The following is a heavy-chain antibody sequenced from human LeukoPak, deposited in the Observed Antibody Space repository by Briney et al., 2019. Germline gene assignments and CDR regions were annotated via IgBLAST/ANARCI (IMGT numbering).Heavy chain of an antibody. CDR2: IGTAGDT. CDR3: AKDRVPVAVYYGMDV. Sequence: PGGSLRLSCAASGFTFSSYAMHWVRQATGKGLEWVSAIGTAGDTYYPGSVKGRFTISRDNAKNSLYLQMNSLRAEDTALYYCAKDRVPVAVYYGMDVWGQGTTVTVSS. J-gene: IGHJ6*02. D-gene: IGHD2-2*01. CDR1: GFTFSSYA. V-gene: IGHV3-13*01.